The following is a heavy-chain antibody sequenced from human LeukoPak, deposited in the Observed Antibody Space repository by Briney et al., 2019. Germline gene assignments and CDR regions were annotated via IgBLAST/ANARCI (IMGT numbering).Heavy chain of an antibody. Sequence: GGSLRLSCAASGFTFSSYAMSWVRQAPGKGLEWVSAISGSGGSTYYADSVKGRFTVSRDNSKNTLFLQMNSLRAEDTAVHYCATLYGDYNWYFDLWGRGTLVTVSS. V-gene: IGHV3-23*01. CDR3: ATLYGDYNWYFDL. D-gene: IGHD4-17*01. CDR1: GFTFSSYA. CDR2: ISGSGGST. J-gene: IGHJ2*01.